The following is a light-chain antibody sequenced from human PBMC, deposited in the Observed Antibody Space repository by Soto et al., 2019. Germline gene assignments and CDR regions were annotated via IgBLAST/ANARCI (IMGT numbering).Light chain of an antibody. CDR2: EVS. CDR1: NSDVGGYNY. CDR3: SSYTSSLTRV. V-gene: IGLV2-14*01. J-gene: IGLJ2*01. Sequence: QSVLTQPASVSGSPGQSITISCTGTNSDVGGYNYVSWYQQHPGKAPKLMIYEVSNRPSGVSNRFSGSKSGNTASLIISGLQAEDAAHYYCSSYTSSLTRVFGGGTKLTVL.